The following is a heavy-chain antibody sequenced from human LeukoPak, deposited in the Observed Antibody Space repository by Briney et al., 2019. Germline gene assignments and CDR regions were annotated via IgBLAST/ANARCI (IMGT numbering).Heavy chain of an antibody. D-gene: IGHD3-3*01. V-gene: IGHV4-4*07. Sequence: PSETLSLTCTVSGGSISSYYWSWIRQPAGKGLEWIGRIYTSGSTNYNPSLKSRVTMSVDTSKNQFSLKLSSVTAADTAVYYCAREGSGHYDFWSGYPPNYGMDVWGQGTTVTVSS. CDR2: IYTSGST. J-gene: IGHJ6*02. CDR3: AREGSGHYDFWSGYPPNYGMDV. CDR1: GGSISSYY.